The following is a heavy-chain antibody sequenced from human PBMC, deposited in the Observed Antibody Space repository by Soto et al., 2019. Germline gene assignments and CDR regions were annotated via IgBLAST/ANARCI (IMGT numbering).Heavy chain of an antibody. V-gene: IGHV3-30-3*01. CDR2: ISYDGSNK. CDR3: ARDRVTMVRGDAGPFDY. D-gene: IGHD3-10*01. CDR1: GFTFSSYA. Sequence: PGGSLRLSCAASGFTFSSYAMHWVRQAPGKGLEWVAVISYDGSNKYYADSVKGRFTISRDNSKNTLYLQMNSLRAEDTAVYYCARDRVTMVRGDAGPFDYWGQGTLVTVSS. J-gene: IGHJ4*02.